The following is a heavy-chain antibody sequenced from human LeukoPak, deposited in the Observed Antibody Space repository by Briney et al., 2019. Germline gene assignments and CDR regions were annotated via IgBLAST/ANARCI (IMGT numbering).Heavy chain of an antibody. CDR1: GFTFSSYA. CDR2: ISGSGDST. Sequence: GGSLRLSCAASGFTFSSYAMSCVRQTPGKGLEWVSAISGSGDSTYYADSVKGRFTIYRDNSKNTLYLQMNSLRAEDTAVYYCAKDMSSGWGRLDYWGQGTLVTVSS. CDR3: AKDMSSGWGRLDY. J-gene: IGHJ4*02. V-gene: IGHV3-23*01. D-gene: IGHD6-19*01.